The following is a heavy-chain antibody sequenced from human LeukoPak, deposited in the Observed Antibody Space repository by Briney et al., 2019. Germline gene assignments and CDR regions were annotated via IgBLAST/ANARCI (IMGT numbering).Heavy chain of an antibody. Sequence: GGSLRLSCAASGFTFSSYAMSWVRQAPGKGLEWVSAISGSGGSTYCADSVKGRFTISRDNSKNTLYLQMNSLRAEDTAVYYCAKDLHKDNSDYYYVLTDYWGQGTLVTVSS. CDR3: AKDLHKDNSDYYYVLTDY. D-gene: IGHD3-22*01. CDR1: GFTFSSYA. CDR2: ISGSGGST. J-gene: IGHJ4*02. V-gene: IGHV3-23*01.